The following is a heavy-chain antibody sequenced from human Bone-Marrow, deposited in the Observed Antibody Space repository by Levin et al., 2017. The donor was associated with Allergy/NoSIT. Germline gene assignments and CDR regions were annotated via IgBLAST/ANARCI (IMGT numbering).Heavy chain of an antibody. CDR1: GFTFSSYA. CDR3: AKVSSYDILTGYPAGAFDI. Sequence: GGSLRLSCAASGFTFSSYAMSWVRQAPGKGLEWVSAISGSGGSTYYADSVKGRFTISRDNSKNTLYLQMNSLRAEDTAVYYCAKVSSYDILTGYPAGAFDIWGQGTMVTVSS. V-gene: IGHV3-23*01. CDR2: ISGSGGST. D-gene: IGHD3-9*01. J-gene: IGHJ3*02.